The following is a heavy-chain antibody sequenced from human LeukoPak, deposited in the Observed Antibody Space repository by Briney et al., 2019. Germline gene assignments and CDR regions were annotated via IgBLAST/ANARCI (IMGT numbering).Heavy chain of an antibody. Sequence: GGSLRLSCAASGFTFSSYSMSWVRQAPGKGLEWVSDISGSGGSTYYADSVKGRFTISRDNSKNTLYLQMNSLRAEDTAVYYWAKGGSLRLGELSFWDYWGQGTLVTVSS. J-gene: IGHJ4*02. CDR1: GFTFSSYS. V-gene: IGHV3-23*01. CDR3: AKGGSLRLGELSFWDY. D-gene: IGHD3-16*02. CDR2: ISGSGGST.